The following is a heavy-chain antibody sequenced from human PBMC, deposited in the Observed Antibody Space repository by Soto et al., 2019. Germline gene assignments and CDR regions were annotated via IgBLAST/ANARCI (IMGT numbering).Heavy chain of an antibody. J-gene: IGHJ6*02. CDR1: GGNFGRYT. V-gene: IGHV3-30*04. CDR2: ISYDGTDK. Sequence: QVQLVQSGAEVKKRGSSVKVSCQASGGNFGRYTISWVRQSPGKGLEWVALISYDGTDKYYADSVKGRFTISRDNSKNTLYLQMSSLGPEDTAVYYCVKERYAQLWLEDYGMDVCGQGTTVTV. D-gene: IGHD5-18*01. CDR3: VKERYAQLWLEDYGMDV.